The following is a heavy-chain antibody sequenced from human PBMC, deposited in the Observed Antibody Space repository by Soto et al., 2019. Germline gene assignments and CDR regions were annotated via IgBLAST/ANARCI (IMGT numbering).Heavy chain of an antibody. D-gene: IGHD2-8*02. CDR2: IIPIFGTA. V-gene: IGHV1-69*06. J-gene: IGHJ3*01. CDR1: GGTFSSYA. Sequence: QVQLVQSGAEVKKPGSSVKVSCKASGGTFSSYAISWVRQAPGQGLEWMGGIIPIFGTANYAQKFQGRVTITAGKSMSEADMELSSVRSEYTAVYYCTRGTHPDNGDQFTGAGVSAFDFWGQGNMVTVSS. CDR3: TRGTHPDNGDQFTGAGVSAFDF.